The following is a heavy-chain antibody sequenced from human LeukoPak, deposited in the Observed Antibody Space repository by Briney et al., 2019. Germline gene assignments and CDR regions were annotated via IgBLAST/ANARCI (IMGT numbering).Heavy chain of an antibody. CDR1: GGFISSGTYY. D-gene: IGHD1-26*01. J-gene: IGHJ4*02. CDR3: ARHGVGATPDWY. CDR2: IYYSGST. V-gene: IGHV4-39*01. Sequence: SETLSLTCTVSGGFISSGTYYWGWIRQPPGKGLEWIGSIYYSGSTYSNPSLRSRVTMPVDTSKNQFSLKVTSVTAADTAVYYCARHGVGATPDWYWGQGTLVTVSS.